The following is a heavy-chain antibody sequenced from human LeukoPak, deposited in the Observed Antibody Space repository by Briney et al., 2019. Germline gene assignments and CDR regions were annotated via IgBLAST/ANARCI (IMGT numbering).Heavy chain of an antibody. V-gene: IGHV4-34*01. CDR1: GGSFSGYY. CDR2: INHSGST. CDR3: ARGLSGYSSGWYRYYFDY. Sequence: SETLSLTCADYGGSFSGYYWSWIRQPPGKGLEWIGEINHSGSTNYNPSLKSRVTISVDTSKNQFSLKLSSVTAADTAVYYCARGLSGYSSGWYRYYFDYWGQGTLVTVSS. D-gene: IGHD6-19*01. J-gene: IGHJ4*02.